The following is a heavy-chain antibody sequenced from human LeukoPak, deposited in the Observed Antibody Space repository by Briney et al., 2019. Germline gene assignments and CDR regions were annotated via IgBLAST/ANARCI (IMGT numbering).Heavy chain of an antibody. D-gene: IGHD3-22*01. CDR1: GYTFTSYY. J-gene: IGHJ3*02. CDR3: ARETDYYDSSSLGALDAFDI. Sequence: ASVKVSCKASGYTFTSYYMHWVRQAPGQGLEWMGIINPSGGSTSYAQKFQGRVTMTRDTSTSTVYMELSSLRSEDTAVYYCARETDYYDSSSLGALDAFDIWGQGTMVTVSS. CDR2: INPSGGST. V-gene: IGHV1-46*01.